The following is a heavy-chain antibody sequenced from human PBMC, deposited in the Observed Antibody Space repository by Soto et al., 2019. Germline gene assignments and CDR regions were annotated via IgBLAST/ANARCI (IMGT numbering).Heavy chain of an antibody. Sequence: QVQLVESGGGVVQPGRSLRLSCAASGFTFSSYAMHWVRQAPGNGLEWVAVISYDGSNKYYADSVKGRFTISRDNSKNTLYLQMNSLRAEDTAVYYCARDKRYSSSWPLGYWGQGTLVTVSS. V-gene: IGHV3-30-3*01. CDR2: ISYDGSNK. CDR3: ARDKRYSSSWPLGY. J-gene: IGHJ4*02. D-gene: IGHD6-13*01. CDR1: GFTFSSYA.